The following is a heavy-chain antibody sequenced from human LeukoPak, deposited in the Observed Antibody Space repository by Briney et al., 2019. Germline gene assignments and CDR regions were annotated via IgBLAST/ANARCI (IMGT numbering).Heavy chain of an antibody. CDR1: GFTVSSNY. CDR3: ARDSTQIQSGTTP. Sequence: GGSLRLSCAASGFTVSSNYMSWVRQAPGKGLEWVSVIYSCGSTYYADSVKGRFTISRDNSKNTLYLQMNSLRAEDTAMYYCARDSTQIQSGTTPWGQGTLVTVSS. J-gene: IGHJ5*02. D-gene: IGHD1-1*01. CDR2: IYSCGST. V-gene: IGHV3-53*05.